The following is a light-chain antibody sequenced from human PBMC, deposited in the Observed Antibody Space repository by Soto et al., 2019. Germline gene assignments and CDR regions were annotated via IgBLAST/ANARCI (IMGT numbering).Light chain of an antibody. CDR1: QSVSSNY. J-gene: IGKJ3*01. CDR2: GSS. Sequence: EIVLTQSPGTLSLSPGERATLSCRASQSVSSNYLAWYQQKAGQAPRLLIYGSSSRATGIPDRFSGSGSGTDFTLAISRLEPEDFATYYCQQLNSYLFTFGPGTKVDIK. V-gene: IGKV3-20*01. CDR3: QQLNSYLFT.